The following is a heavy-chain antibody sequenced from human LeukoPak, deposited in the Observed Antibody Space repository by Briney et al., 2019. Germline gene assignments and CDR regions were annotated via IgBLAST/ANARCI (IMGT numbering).Heavy chain of an antibody. V-gene: IGHV4-59*08. Sequence: PSETLCLTCAVYGGSFSGYYWSWIRQPPGKGLEWIGYIYYSESANYNPSLKSRITISVDTSKNQFSLNLNSVTAADTAVYYCARVGGYPLSAFDIWGQGTMVTVSS. CDR1: GGSFSGYY. CDR3: ARVGGYPLSAFDI. CDR2: IYYSESA. J-gene: IGHJ3*02. D-gene: IGHD3-22*01.